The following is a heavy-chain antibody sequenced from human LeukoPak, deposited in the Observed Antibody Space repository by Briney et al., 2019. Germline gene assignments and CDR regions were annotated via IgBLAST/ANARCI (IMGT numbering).Heavy chain of an antibody. Sequence: SETLSLTCTVSGYSISSGYYWGWIRQPPGKGLEWIGSIYHSGSTYYNPSLKSRVTISVDTSKNQLSLKLSSVTAADTAVYYCASRGVGATSGGSDYWGQGTLVTVSS. CDR1: GYSISSGYY. V-gene: IGHV4-38-2*02. J-gene: IGHJ4*02. CDR3: ASRGVGATSGGSDY. CDR2: IYHSGST. D-gene: IGHD1-26*01.